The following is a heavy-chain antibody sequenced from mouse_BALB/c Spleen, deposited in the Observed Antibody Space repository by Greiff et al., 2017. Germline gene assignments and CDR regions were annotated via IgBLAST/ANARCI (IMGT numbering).Heavy chain of an antibody. CDR1: GYTFSSYW. Sequence: QVQLQQSGAELMKPGASVKISCKATGYTFSSYWIEWVKQRPGHGLEWIGEILPGSGSTNYNEKFKGKATFTADTSSNTAYMQLSSLTSEDSAVYYCARREILRDPRYAMDYWGQGTSVTVSS. CDR2: ILPGSGST. V-gene: IGHV1-9*01. CDR3: ARREILRDPRYAMDY. J-gene: IGHJ4*01. D-gene: IGHD1-1*01.